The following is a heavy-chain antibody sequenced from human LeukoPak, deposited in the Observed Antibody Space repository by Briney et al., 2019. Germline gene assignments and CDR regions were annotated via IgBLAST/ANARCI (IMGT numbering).Heavy chain of an antibody. CDR1: GYTLTELS. CDR2: FDPEDGET. V-gene: IGHV1-24*01. CDR3: ATDTPDP. Sequence: ASVKVSCKVSGYTLTELSMHWVRQAPGKGLGWMGGFDPEDGETIYEQKIHGRDTMTEDTSTDTAYMDLSSLRSEDTAVYYCATDTPDPWGQGTLVTVSS. D-gene: IGHD2-15*01. J-gene: IGHJ5*02.